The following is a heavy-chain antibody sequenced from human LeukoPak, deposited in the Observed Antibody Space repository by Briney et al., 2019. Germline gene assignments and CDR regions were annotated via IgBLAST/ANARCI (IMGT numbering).Heavy chain of an antibody. V-gene: IGHV4-34*01. Sequence: SETLSLTCAVYGESFVGYYWAWIRQPPGKGLEWIGEIDYTGSTNYNPSLKSRVTISVDTSKNQFSLKLSSVTAADTAVYYCARDAFGDYALDYWGQGTLVTVSS. J-gene: IGHJ4*02. D-gene: IGHD4-17*01. CDR3: ARDAFGDYALDY. CDR1: GESFVGYY. CDR2: IDYTGST.